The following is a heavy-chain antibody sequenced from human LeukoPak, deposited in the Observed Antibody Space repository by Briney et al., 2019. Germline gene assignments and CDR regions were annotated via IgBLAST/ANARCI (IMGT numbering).Heavy chain of an antibody. CDR3: AXVQLERPAFDI. J-gene: IGHJ3*02. D-gene: IGHD1-1*01. CDR2: IYHSGST. CDR1: GYSISSGYY. Sequence: PSETLSLTCAVSGYSISSGYYWGWIRQPPGKGLEWIGSIYHSGSTYYNPSLKSRVTISVDTSKNQFSLKLSSVTAADTAVYYCAXVQLERPAFDIWGQGTMVTVS. V-gene: IGHV4-38-2*01.